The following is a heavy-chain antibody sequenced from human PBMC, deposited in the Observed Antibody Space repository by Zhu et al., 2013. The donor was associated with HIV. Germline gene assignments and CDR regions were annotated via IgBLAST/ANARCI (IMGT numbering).Heavy chain of an antibody. CDR1: GGSISSYY. D-gene: IGHD1-26*01. CDR2: IYYSGST. J-gene: IGHJ4*02. CDR3: ARRRNSWSYFDY. V-gene: IGHV4-59*01. Sequence: VQLQESGPGLVKPSETLSLTCTVSGGSISSYYWSWIRQPPGKGLEWIGYIYYSGSTNYNPSLKSRVTISVGTSKNQFSLKLSSVTAADTAVYYCARRRNSWSYFDYWGQGTLVTVSS.